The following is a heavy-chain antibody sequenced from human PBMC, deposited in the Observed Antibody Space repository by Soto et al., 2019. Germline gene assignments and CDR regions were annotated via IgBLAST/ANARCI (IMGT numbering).Heavy chain of an antibody. D-gene: IGHD3-10*01. J-gene: IGHJ4*02. Sequence: GGSLRLSCAASGFTFSNAWMSWVRQAPGKGLEWVGRIKSKTDGGTTDYAAPVKGRFTISRDDSKNTLYLQMNSLKTEDTAVYYCTTDLRPLLLWFGESAPRDRKKLLDYWGQGTLVTVSS. V-gene: IGHV3-15*01. CDR3: TTDLRPLLLWFGESAPRDRKKLLDY. CDR1: GFTFSNAW. CDR2: IKSKTDGGTT.